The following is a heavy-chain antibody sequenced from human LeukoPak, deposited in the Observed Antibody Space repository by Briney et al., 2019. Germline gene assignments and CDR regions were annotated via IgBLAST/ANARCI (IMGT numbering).Heavy chain of an antibody. CDR3: ARGDSSGWYPSQNWFDP. D-gene: IGHD6-19*01. CDR2: ISNDGSNK. Sequence: PGGSLRLSCAASGFTFSSYSMHWVRQAPGKGLEWVAVISNDGSNKYYADSVKGRFTISRDNSKNTLYLQMNSLRAEDTAVYYCARGDSSGWYPSQNWFDPWGQGTLVTVSS. J-gene: IGHJ5*02. CDR1: GFTFSSYS. V-gene: IGHV3-30*04.